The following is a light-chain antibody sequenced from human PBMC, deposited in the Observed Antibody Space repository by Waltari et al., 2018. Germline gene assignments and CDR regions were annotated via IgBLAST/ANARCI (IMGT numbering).Light chain of an antibody. Sequence: QSVLTQQPSVSGAPGQRVTISCTGSSATIGAGHDVHWYQQLPGTAPKLLIYLNNNRPSGVPDRFSASKSGTSASLAITGLLAEDEATYYCQSYDSIQSGVFGGGTKLTVL. V-gene: IGLV1-40*01. CDR2: LNN. CDR3: QSYDSIQSGV. J-gene: IGLJ3*02. CDR1: SATIGAGHD.